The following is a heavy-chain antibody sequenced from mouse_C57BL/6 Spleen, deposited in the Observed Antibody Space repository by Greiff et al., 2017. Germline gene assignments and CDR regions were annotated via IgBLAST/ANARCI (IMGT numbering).Heavy chain of an antibody. Sequence: QVQLQQPGAELVKPGASVKMSCKASGYTFTSYWITWVKQRPGQGLEWIGDIYPGSGSTNYNEKFKSKATLTVDTASSTAYMQLSSLTSEDSAVXYCARDLDYRSTYFDYWGQGTTLTVSS. CDR2: IYPGSGST. CDR3: ARDLDYRSTYFDY. V-gene: IGHV1-55*01. CDR1: GYTFTSYW. J-gene: IGHJ2*01. D-gene: IGHD1-1*01.